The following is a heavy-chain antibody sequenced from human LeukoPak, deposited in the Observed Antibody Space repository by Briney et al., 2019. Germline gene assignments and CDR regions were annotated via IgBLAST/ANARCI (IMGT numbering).Heavy chain of an antibody. D-gene: IGHD2-15*01. CDR1: GFTFSSFG. Sequence: GGSLRLSCAASGFTFSSFGIHWVRKAPDKGLEWVAIVRYDGSNKYYADSVKGRFTISRDNSKNTLYLQMNSLRAEDTAVYYCARDVVAATQTFSYGMDVWGQGTTVTVSS. CDR2: VRYDGSNK. V-gene: IGHV3-30*02. CDR3: ARDVVAATQTFSYGMDV. J-gene: IGHJ6*02.